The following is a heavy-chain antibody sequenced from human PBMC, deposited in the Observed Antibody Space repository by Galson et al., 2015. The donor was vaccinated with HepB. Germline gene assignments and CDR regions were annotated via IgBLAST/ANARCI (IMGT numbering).Heavy chain of an antibody. CDR3: ARGPVEATDY. J-gene: IGHJ4*02. Sequence: PLRLSCAVSGVTVSSNYMNWVRQAPGKGLEWVSVIYSGGGTYYAEVVKGRFTVSRDNSKNTLYLQMNSLRVEDTAVYYCARGPVEATDYWVQGTLVTVSS. V-gene: IGHV3-66*01. CDR2: IYSGGGT. CDR1: GVTVSSNY.